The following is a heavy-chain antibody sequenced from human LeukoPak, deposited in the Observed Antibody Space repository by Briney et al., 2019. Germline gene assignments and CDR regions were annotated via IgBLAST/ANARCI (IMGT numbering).Heavy chain of an antibody. V-gene: IGHV3-74*01. J-gene: IGHJ6*02. CDR3: ARVKDTSYGMDV. CDR1: GFTFRSYW. D-gene: IGHD2-15*01. CDR2: VNTDGSST. Sequence: PGGSLRLSCAAPGFTFRSYWIHCVRQAPGKGLVWVSRVNTDGSSTSYADSVKGRFTISRDNAKNTLYLQMNSLRAEYTAVYYCARVKDTSYGMDVWGQGTTLTVSS.